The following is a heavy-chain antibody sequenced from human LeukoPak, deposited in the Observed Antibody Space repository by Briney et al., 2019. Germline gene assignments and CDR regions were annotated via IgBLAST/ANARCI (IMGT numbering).Heavy chain of an antibody. J-gene: IGHJ4*02. CDR3: ARSSLLYSSSWYPRGLYFDY. Sequence: SQTLSLTCTVSGGSISSGSYYWSWIRQPAGKGLEWIGRIYTSGSTNYNPSLKSRVTISVDTSKNQFSLKLSSVTAADTAVYYCARSSLLYSSSWYPRGLYFDYWGQGTLVTVSS. CDR1: GGSISSGSYY. CDR2: IYTSGST. D-gene: IGHD6-13*01. V-gene: IGHV4-61*02.